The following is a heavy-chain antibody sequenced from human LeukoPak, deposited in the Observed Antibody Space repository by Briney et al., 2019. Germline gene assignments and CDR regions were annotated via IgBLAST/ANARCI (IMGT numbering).Heavy chain of an antibody. CDR2: ISAYSGNT. J-gene: IGHJ3*02. D-gene: IGHD3-22*01. Sequence: GASVKVSCKASGYTFTSYGISWVRQAPGQGLEWMGWISAYSGNTNYAQKLQGRVTMATETSTSTAYMELRSLRSDDTAVYYCARDNDSSGPDAFDIWGQGTMVTPST. V-gene: IGHV1-18*01. CDR1: GYTFTSYG. CDR3: ARDNDSSGPDAFDI.